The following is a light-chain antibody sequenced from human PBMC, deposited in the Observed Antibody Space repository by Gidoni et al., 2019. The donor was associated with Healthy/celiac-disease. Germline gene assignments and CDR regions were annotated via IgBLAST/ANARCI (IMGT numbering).Light chain of an antibody. CDR1: QSISSW. Sequence: DIQMTQSPSTLSASVGDRVTITCRASQSISSWLAWYQQKPGKAPKLLIYKASSLESGVPSRFSGSGSGTEFTLTISSLQPDDFATYYCQQYNSYPPWTFXXXTKVEIK. CDR3: QQYNSYPPWT. J-gene: IGKJ1*01. CDR2: KAS. V-gene: IGKV1-5*03.